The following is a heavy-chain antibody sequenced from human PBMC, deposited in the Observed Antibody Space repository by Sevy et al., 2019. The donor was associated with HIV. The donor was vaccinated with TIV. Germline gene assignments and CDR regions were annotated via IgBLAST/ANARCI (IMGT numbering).Heavy chain of an antibody. J-gene: IGHJ4*02. D-gene: IGHD3-22*01. CDR2: INSDGTTT. V-gene: IGHV3-74*01. Sequence: GGSLRLSCAASGFTFSSYWMHWVRQAPGKGLVWVSDINSDGTTTNYADSVRGRFAISRDNAKNTLFLQMNSLRAEDTAVYHCASYYYDRSGFLNYFDSWGPGTLVTVSS. CDR3: ASYYYDRSGFLNYFDS. CDR1: GFTFSSYW.